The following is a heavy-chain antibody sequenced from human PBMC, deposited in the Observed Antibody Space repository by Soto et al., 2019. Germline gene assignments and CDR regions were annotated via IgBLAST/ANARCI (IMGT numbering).Heavy chain of an antibody. CDR1: GFTFSSYA. J-gene: IGHJ5*02. D-gene: IGHD3-10*01. Sequence: GGSLRLSCAASGFTFSSYAMSWVRQAPGKGLEWVSAISGSGGSTYYADSVKGRFTISRDNSKNTLYLQMNSLRAEDTAVYYCAKDGIVPEYYGSGSYGRSPPWFDPWGQGTLVTVSS. CDR3: AKDGIVPEYYGSGSYGRSPPWFDP. CDR2: ISGSGGST. V-gene: IGHV3-23*01.